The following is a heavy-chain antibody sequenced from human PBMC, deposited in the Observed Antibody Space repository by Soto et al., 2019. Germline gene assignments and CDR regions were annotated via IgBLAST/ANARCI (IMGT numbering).Heavy chain of an antibody. CDR3: ARDRNNGAGTPSSLFDY. CDR2: INPSGGST. D-gene: IGHD1-1*01. J-gene: IGHJ4*02. CDR1: GETYTSYY. V-gene: IGHV1-46*01. Sequence: AASVNVSCKASGETYTSYYMQWVRQAPGQGLEWMGIINPSGGSTSYAQKFQGRVTMTRDTSTSTVYMELSSLRSEDTAVYYCARDRNNGAGTPSSLFDYWGQGTLVTVSS.